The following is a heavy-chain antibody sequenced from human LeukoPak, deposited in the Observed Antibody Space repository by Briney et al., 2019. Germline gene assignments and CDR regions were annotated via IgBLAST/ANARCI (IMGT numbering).Heavy chain of an antibody. CDR2: INSDGSST. Sequence: GGSLRLYCAASGFTFSSYWMHWVRQAPGQGLVWVSRINSDGSSTSYADSVKGRFTISRDSAKNTLYLQTNSLRAEDTAVYYCGRLTYYYDSSGYYLDYWGQGTLVTVSS. CDR1: GFTFSSYW. J-gene: IGHJ4*02. CDR3: GRLTYYYDSSGYYLDY. V-gene: IGHV3-74*01. D-gene: IGHD3-22*01.